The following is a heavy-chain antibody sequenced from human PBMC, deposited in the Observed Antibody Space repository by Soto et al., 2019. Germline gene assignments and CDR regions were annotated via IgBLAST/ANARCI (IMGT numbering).Heavy chain of an antibody. J-gene: IGHJ4*02. CDR2: INAGNGNT. V-gene: IGHV1-3*01. Sequence: ASVKVSCKASGYTFTSYAIHWVRQAPGQWLEWMGWINAGNGNTKYSQKFQGRVIITRDTSAGTAYMELRSLRSEDTAVYYCATPIVAFYWGQGTLVTVSS. CDR3: ATPIVAFY. D-gene: IGHD5-12*01. CDR1: GYTFTSYA.